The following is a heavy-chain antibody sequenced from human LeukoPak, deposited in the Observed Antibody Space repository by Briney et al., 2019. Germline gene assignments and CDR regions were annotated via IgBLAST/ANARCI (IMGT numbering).Heavy chain of an antibody. D-gene: IGHD1-26*01. Sequence: PGGSLRLSCAASGFTFSSYWMSWVRQAPGKGLEWVANIKQDGSEKYYVDSVKGRFTISRDNAKNSLYLQMNSLRAEDTAVYYCARDDYGGWYSGSLDAFDIWGQGTMVTVSS. CDR2: IKQDGSEK. J-gene: IGHJ3*02. V-gene: IGHV3-7*01. CDR1: GFTFSSYW. CDR3: ARDDYGGWYSGSLDAFDI.